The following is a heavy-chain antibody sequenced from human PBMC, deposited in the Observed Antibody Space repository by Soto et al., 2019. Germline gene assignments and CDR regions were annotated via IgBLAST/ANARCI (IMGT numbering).Heavy chain of an antibody. CDR3: ARGRGYSYGYNYYGMDV. CDR1: GYTFTGYG. CDR2: ISAYNGNT. Sequence: ASVKVSCKASGYTFTGYGISWVRQAPGQGLEWMGWISAYNGNTNYAQKLQGRVTMTTDTSTSTAYMELRSLRSDDTAVYYCARGRGYSYGYNYYGMDVWGQGTTVTVSS. V-gene: IGHV1-18*01. J-gene: IGHJ6*02. D-gene: IGHD5-18*01.